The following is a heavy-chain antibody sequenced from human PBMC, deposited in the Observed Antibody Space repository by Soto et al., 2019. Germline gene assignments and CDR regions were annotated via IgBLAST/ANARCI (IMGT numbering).Heavy chain of an antibody. CDR3: ARADSDQYFDY. V-gene: IGHV1-46*01. CDR1: GFAFSDFY. D-gene: IGHD2-2*01. CDR2: ISPMANYT. Sequence: QVQLVQSGPEVKQPGASVKVSCDASGFAFSDFYMHWVRQAPEQGLGWMGLISPMANYTRYAQTFQGRITITRDSSTSKVSMDLRSLTSEDTAVYYCARADSDQYFDYWGQGTRVTVSS. J-gene: IGHJ4*02.